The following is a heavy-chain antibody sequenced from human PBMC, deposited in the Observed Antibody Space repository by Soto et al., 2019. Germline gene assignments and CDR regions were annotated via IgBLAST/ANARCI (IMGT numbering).Heavy chain of an antibody. D-gene: IGHD3-9*01. Sequence: SQTLSLTGAVRGYSIGTYNWWAWIRQPPWKGLEWIGYIYYTGTVYYNLSLKNRVSMSVDTARDQFSLRLSYVTAADTAVYYCARTSRLKTGQLDYWGPGALVT. CDR3: ARTSRLKTGQLDY. V-gene: IGHV4-28*02. CDR2: IYYTGTV. CDR1: GYSIGTYNW. J-gene: IGHJ4*02.